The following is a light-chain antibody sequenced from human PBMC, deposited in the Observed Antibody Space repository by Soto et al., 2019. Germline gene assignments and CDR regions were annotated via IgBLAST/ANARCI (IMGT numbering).Light chain of an antibody. CDR2: AAS. Sequence: DIQMTQSPSSLSASVGDRVTITCRASQSISGYLNWYQQRPGKAPKVLIYAASSLQSGVPSRFSGSGSGTDFTLTISSLQPADFATYYCQQSYSTPHTFGQGTKLEIK. CDR3: QQSYSTPHT. J-gene: IGKJ2*01. CDR1: QSISGY. V-gene: IGKV1-39*01.